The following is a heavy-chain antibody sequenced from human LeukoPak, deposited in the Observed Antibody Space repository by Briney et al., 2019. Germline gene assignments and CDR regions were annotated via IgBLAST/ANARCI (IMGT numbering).Heavy chain of an antibody. CDR2: INHSGST. D-gene: IGHD3-10*01. Sequence: PSETLSLTCAVYGGSFSGYYWSWIRQPPGKGLEWIGEINHSGSTNYNPSLKSRVTISVDTSKNQFSLKLSSVTAADTAVYYCARNGLLWFGELYHYYGMDVWGQGTTVTVSS. CDR1: GGSFSGYY. CDR3: ARNGLLWFGELYHYYGMDV. V-gene: IGHV4-34*01. J-gene: IGHJ6*02.